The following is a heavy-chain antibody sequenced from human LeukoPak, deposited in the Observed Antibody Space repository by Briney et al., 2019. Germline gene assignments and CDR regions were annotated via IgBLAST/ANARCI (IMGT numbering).Heavy chain of an antibody. D-gene: IGHD4-23*01. V-gene: IGHV5-51*01. Sequence: GESLKISCKGSGYSFTRYWIGWVRQMPGKGLEWMGIIYPGDSDTRYSPSFQGQVTISADKSISTAYLQWSSLKASDTAMYYCARLGDYGGNSGAVTYWGQETLVTVSS. J-gene: IGHJ4*02. CDR1: GYSFTRYW. CDR3: ARLGDYGGNSGAVTY. CDR2: IYPGDSDT.